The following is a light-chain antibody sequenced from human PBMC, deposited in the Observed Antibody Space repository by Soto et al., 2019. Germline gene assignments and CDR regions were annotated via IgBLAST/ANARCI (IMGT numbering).Light chain of an antibody. CDR2: GAS. Sequence: EIVMTQSPATLSVSPGERAILSCRASQRVMSNLAWYQQRPGQAPRLLIYGASSRATGIPARFSGSGSGTDFTLAISSLQPDDFATYYCQEYETFPPWTFGQGTQVDIK. CDR3: QEYETFPPWT. CDR1: QRVMSN. J-gene: IGKJ1*01. V-gene: IGKV3D-15*01.